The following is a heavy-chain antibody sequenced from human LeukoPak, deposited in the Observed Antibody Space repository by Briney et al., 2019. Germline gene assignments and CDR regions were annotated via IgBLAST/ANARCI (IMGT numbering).Heavy chain of an antibody. Sequence: GGSLRLSCAASGFTFSSYAMSWVRQAPGKGLEWVSAISGSGGSTYYADSVKGRFTISRDNSKNTLYLQMNSLRAEDTAVYYCAKVFCSGGSCYGIYFDYWGQGTLVTVSS. CDR3: AKVFCSGGSCYGIYFDY. D-gene: IGHD2-15*01. CDR1: GFTFSSYA. J-gene: IGHJ4*02. CDR2: ISGSGGST. V-gene: IGHV3-23*01.